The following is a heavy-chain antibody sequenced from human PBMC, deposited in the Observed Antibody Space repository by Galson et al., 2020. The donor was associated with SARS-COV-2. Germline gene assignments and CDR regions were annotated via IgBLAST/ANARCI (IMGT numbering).Heavy chain of an antibody. J-gene: IGHJ5*02. CDR3: PRDREYSGYDSNMAIGVLGGAPRYSWCGR. D-gene: IGHD5-12*01. Sequence: RRSLRPSWAASASTLSSYATHCVRPAPDKVMEWVAAISTDGSHTYYADSVRGRFTISRHTSKHTLYLQMNSLRAEDTAVYCGPRDREYSGYDSNMAIGVLGGAPRYSWCGRWGQGTLVSVAS. CDR1: ASTLSSYA. CDR2: ISTDGSHT. V-gene: IGHV3-30*04.